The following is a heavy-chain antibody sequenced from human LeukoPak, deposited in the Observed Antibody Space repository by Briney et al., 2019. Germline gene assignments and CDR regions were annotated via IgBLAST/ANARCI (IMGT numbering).Heavy chain of an antibody. CDR2: ISGSGGST. CDR3: AKVGRYFDWLPTPPDY. D-gene: IGHD3-9*01. J-gene: IGHJ4*02. CDR1: GFTFGNYS. Sequence: GGSLRLSCAASGFTFGNYSMNWVRQVPGKGLEWVSAISGSGGSTYYADSVKGRFTISRDNSKNTLYLQMNSLRAEDTAVYYCAKVGRYFDWLPTPPDYWGQGTLVTVSS. V-gene: IGHV3-23*01.